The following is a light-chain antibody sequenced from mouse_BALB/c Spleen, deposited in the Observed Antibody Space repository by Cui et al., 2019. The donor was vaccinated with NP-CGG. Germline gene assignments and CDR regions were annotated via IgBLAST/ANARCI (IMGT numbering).Light chain of an antibody. CDR1: QDINKD. CDR3: LQYDNLVRT. J-gene: IGKJ1*01. V-gene: IGKV19-93*01. Sequence: DIQMTQSPSSLSASLGGKVTITCKTSQDINKDIAWYQHKPGKGPRLLIRYTSTLQPGISSRFSGSGSGRNYSFSISNLEPEDIATDYCLQYDNLVRTFGGGTKLEIK. CDR2: YTS.